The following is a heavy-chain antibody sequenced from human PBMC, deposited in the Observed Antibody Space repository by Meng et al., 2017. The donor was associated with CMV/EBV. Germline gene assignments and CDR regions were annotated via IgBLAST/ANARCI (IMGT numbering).Heavy chain of an antibody. CDR1: GGIFSSYS. D-gene: IGHD3-10*01. J-gene: IGHJ1*01. Sequence: QIQLLQSGAEVKKPGSSVKVSCKASGGIFSSYSISWVRQAPGQGLEWMGAITPLFGTSTYAEKFQGRVMITADESTSTAYIELSSLKSDDTAVYYCAREKIISRFAYFHHWGQGTLVTVSS. V-gene: IGHV1-69*01. CDR2: ITPLFGTS. CDR3: AREKIISRFAYFHH.